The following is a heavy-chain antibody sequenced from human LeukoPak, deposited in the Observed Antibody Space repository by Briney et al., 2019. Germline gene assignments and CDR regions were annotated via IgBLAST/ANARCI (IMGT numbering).Heavy chain of an antibody. Sequence: GGSLRLSCAASGFTFSSYEMNWVRQAPGKGLEWVSYINSSGSTIYYADSAKGRFTISRDNAKNSLYLQMNSLRAEDTAVYYCARVGYSSGWSPGRNNWFDPWGQGTLVTVSS. CDR2: INSSGSTI. CDR3: ARVGYSSGWSPGRNNWFDP. D-gene: IGHD6-19*01. V-gene: IGHV3-48*03. CDR1: GFTFSSYE. J-gene: IGHJ5*02.